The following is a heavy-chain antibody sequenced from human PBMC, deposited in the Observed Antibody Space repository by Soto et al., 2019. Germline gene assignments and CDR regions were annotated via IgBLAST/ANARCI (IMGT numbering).Heavy chain of an antibody. J-gene: IGHJ5*02. D-gene: IGHD2-15*01. Sequence: QVQLVESGGGVVQPGRSLRLSCAASGFTFSSYAMHWVRQAPGKGLEWVAVISYDGSNKYYADSVKGRFTISRDNSKNTLYLQMNSLRAEDTAVYYCARAVDIVVVVAALWSDPWGQGTLVTVSS. CDR3: ARAVDIVVVVAALWSDP. CDR2: ISYDGSNK. V-gene: IGHV3-30-3*01. CDR1: GFTFSSYA.